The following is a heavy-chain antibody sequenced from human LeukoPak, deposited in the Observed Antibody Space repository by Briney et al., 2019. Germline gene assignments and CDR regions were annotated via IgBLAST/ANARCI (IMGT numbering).Heavy chain of an antibody. V-gene: IGHV3-30-3*01. CDR3: AREGVPWGYYYDSSGYYY. CDR2: ISYDGSNK. Sequence: PGGSLRLSCAASGFTFSNYAMHWVRQAPGKGLEWVAVISYDGSNKYYADSVKGRFTISRDNSKNTLYLQMNSLRAEDTAVYYCAREGVPWGYYYDSSGYYYWGQGTLVTVSS. CDR1: GFTFSNYA. J-gene: IGHJ4*02. D-gene: IGHD3-22*01.